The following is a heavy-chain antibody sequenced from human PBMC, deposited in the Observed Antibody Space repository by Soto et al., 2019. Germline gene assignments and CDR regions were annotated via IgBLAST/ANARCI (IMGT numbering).Heavy chain of an antibody. CDR3: ARGRGVSSGSYYPSFDY. CDR1: GYTFTSYY. Sequence: GASAKVSCKASGYTFTSYYMHWVRQAPGQGLEWMGIINPSGGSTSYAQKFQGRVTMTRDTSTSTVYMELSSLRSEDTAVYYCARGRGVSSGSYYPSFDYWGQGTLVTVSS. D-gene: IGHD1-26*01. V-gene: IGHV1-46*01. J-gene: IGHJ4*02. CDR2: INPSGGST.